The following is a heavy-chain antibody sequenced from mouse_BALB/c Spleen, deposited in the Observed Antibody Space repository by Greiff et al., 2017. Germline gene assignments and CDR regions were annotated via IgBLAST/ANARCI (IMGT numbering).Heavy chain of an antibody. V-gene: IGHV1S22*01. CDR3: TRWVGLRRGAMDY. Sequence: LQQPGSELVRPGASVKLSCKASGYTFTSYWMHWVKQRHGQGLEWIGNIYPGSGSTNYDEKFKSKGTLTVDTSSSTAYMHLSSLTSEDSAVYYCTRWVGLRRGAMDYWGQGTSVTVSS. D-gene: IGHD2-4*01. CDR1: GYTFTSYW. CDR2: IYPGSGST. J-gene: IGHJ4*01.